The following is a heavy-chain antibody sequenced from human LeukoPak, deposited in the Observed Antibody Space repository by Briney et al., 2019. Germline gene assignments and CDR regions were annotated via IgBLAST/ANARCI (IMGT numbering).Heavy chain of an antibody. V-gene: IGHV6-1*01. D-gene: IGHD2-15*01. Sequence: SQTLSLTCAISGDSVSSNSAAWNWIRQSPSRGLEWLGRTYYRSKWYNDYAVSVKSRITINPDTSKNQFSLQLNSVTPEDTAVYYCAREAPSRGYCSSGSCKANWFDPWGQGTLVTVSS. CDR2: TYYRSKWYN. J-gene: IGHJ5*02. CDR1: GDSVSSNSAA. CDR3: AREAPSRGYCSSGSCKANWFDP.